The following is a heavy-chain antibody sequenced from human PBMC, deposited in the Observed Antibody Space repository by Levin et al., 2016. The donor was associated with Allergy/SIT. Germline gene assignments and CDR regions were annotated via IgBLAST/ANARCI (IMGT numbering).Heavy chain of an antibody. Sequence: WIRQPPGKGLEWIGSIYYSGSTYYNPSLKSRVTISVDTSKNQFSLKLSSVTAADTAVYYCACETNAAGEPLDYWGQGTLVTVSS. CDR2: IYYSGST. V-gene: IGHV4-39*01. J-gene: IGHJ4*02. CDR3: ACETNAAGEPLDY. D-gene: IGHD6-13*01.